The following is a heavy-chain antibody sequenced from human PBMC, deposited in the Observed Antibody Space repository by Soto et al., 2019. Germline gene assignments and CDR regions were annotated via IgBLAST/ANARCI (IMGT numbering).Heavy chain of an antibody. V-gene: IGHV1-69*13. CDR2: IIPTFGTA. J-gene: IGHJ4*02. Sequence: ASVKVSCKASGGTFSSYAISWVRQAPGQGLEWMGGIIPTFGTANYAQKFQGRVTITADESTSTAYMELSSLRSEDTAVYYCARGSTIFGVVMGWGQGTLVTVSS. D-gene: IGHD3-3*01. CDR1: GGTFSSYA. CDR3: ARGSTIFGVVMG.